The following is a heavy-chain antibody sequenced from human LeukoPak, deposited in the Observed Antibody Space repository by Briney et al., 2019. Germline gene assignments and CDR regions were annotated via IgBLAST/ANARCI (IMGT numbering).Heavy chain of an antibody. Sequence: PGRSLRLSCAASGFTFSDYYMSWIRQAPGKGLEWVSYITTSGSTIYYADSVKGRFTISRDNAKNSLYLQMNSLRAEDTAVYYCARDRYSYGYSAFGYWGQGPLVTVSS. D-gene: IGHD5-18*01. CDR3: ARDRYSYGYSAFGY. V-gene: IGHV3-11*04. CDR2: ITTSGSTI. J-gene: IGHJ4*02. CDR1: GFTFSDYY.